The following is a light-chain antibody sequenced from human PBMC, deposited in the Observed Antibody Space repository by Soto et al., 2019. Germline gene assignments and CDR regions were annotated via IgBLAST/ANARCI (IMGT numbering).Light chain of an antibody. CDR1: QYIATY. CDR3: PQYDNLPPTWT. J-gene: IGKJ1*01. CDR2: DAS. Sequence: DIQITQSPSSLSAYAGKRVNATFQAIQYIATYLNWYQQKPGKAPNLLIYDASNLETGVPSRFSGGGSGTHFTFTISNLQPEDIATYYCPQYDNLPPTWTFGKGTKVDIK. V-gene: IGKV1-33*01.